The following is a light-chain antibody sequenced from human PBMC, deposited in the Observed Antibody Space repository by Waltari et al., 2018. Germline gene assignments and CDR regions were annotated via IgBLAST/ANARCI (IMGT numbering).Light chain of an antibody. Sequence: EIVLTPSPGTLSLSPGERATLSCRASRSVSSSSLAWYQQKPGQAPRLLIHGASSRATGIPDRFSGSGSGTDFTLTISRLEPEDFAVYYCQQYGSSLLTFGGGTKVEIK. V-gene: IGKV3-20*01. CDR3: QQYGSSLLT. J-gene: IGKJ4*01. CDR1: RSVSSSS. CDR2: GAS.